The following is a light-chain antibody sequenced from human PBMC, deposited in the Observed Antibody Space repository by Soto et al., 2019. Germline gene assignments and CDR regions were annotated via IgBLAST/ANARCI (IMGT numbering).Light chain of an antibody. CDR2: GVS. V-gene: IGLV2-14*03. CDR3: SSYTGSSTLL. CDR1: SSDVGGYNY. J-gene: IGLJ2*01. Sequence: QSALTQPASVSGSPGQSITISCTGTSSDVGGYNYVSWYQHHPGKAPELMIYGVSNRPSGVSNRFSGSKSGNTASLTISGLQAEYEADYYCSSYTGSSTLLFGGGTKLTVL.